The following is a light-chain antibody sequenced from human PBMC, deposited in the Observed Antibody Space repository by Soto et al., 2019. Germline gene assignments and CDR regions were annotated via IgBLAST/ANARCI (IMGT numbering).Light chain of an antibody. Sequence: DIQLTQSPSFLSASVGDRVTITCQASQDISNYLNWYQQKPRKAPKLLIYDASNLETGVPSRFSGSGSGTDFTFTISSLQPEDIATYYCQQYDNLSWTFGQGTKVEIK. J-gene: IGKJ1*01. CDR3: QQYDNLSWT. CDR1: QDISNY. CDR2: DAS. V-gene: IGKV1-33*01.